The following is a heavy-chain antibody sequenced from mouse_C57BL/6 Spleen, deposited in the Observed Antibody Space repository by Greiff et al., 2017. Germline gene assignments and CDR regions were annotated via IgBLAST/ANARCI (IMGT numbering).Heavy chain of an antibody. CDR1: GSTFTSYW. CDR3: ARSAGYAMDY. J-gene: IGHJ4*01. CDR2: IDPSDSYT. Sequence: QVQLKQPGAELVMPGASVKLSCKASGSTFTSYWMHWVKQRPGQGLEWIGEIDPSDSYTNYNQKFKGKSTLTVDKSSGTAYMQLSSLTSEDSAVYYCARSAGYAMDYWGQGTSVTVSS. V-gene: IGHV1-69*01.